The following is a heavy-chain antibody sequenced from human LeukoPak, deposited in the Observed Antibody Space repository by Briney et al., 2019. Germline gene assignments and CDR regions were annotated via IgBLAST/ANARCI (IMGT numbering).Heavy chain of an antibody. CDR2: IHTSGST. J-gene: IGHJ4*02. Sequence: SETLSLTCTVSGGSISSFYWSWIRQSAGKGLEWIRRIHTSGSTYYNPSLQSRLTMSLDTSKNQFSLKLTSVTAADTAVYYCARDHRSGMTTVSTGFDYWGQGTLVTVSS. V-gene: IGHV4-4*07. CDR3: ARDHRSGMTTVSTGFDY. CDR1: GGSISSFY. D-gene: IGHD4-17*01.